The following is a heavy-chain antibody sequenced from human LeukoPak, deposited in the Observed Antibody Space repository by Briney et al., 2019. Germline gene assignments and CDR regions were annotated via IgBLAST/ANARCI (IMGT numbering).Heavy chain of an antibody. D-gene: IGHD5-18*01. CDR2: ISYDGSNK. CDR3: ARDVDTAGYSPYFDY. V-gene: IGHV3-30-3*01. Sequence: QPGRSLRLSCAASGFTFSSYAMHWVRQAPGKGLEWVAVISYDGSNKYYADSVKGRFTISRDNSKNTLYLQMNSLRAEDTAVYYCARDVDTAGYSPYFDYWGQGTLVTVSS. J-gene: IGHJ4*02. CDR1: GFTFSSYA.